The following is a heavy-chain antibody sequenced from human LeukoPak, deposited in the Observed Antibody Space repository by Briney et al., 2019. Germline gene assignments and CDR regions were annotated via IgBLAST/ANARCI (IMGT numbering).Heavy chain of an antibody. V-gene: IGHV1-69*13. D-gene: IGHD3-22*01. CDR3: ARTRSDYYDSSGIDY. J-gene: IGHJ4*02. CDR2: ILPIFGTA. CDR1: GGTFSSYA. Sequence: SVKVSCKASGGTFSSYAVSWVRQAPGQGLEWMGGILPIFGTANYAQKFQGRVTITADESTSTAYMELSSLRSEDTAVYYCARTRSDYYDSSGIDYWGQGTLVTVSS.